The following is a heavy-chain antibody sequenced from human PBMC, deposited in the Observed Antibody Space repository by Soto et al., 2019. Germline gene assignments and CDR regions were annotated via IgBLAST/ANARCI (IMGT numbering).Heavy chain of an antibody. CDR3: ARTSRSSSWSHLDY. Sequence: WASVKVSCKASGGTFSSYAISWVRQAPGQGLEWMGGIIPIFGTANYAQKFQGRVTITADKSTSTAYMELSSLRSEDTAVYYCARTSRSSSWSHLDYWGQGTLVTVSS. D-gene: IGHD6-13*01. J-gene: IGHJ4*02. V-gene: IGHV1-69*06. CDR2: IIPIFGTA. CDR1: GGTFSSYA.